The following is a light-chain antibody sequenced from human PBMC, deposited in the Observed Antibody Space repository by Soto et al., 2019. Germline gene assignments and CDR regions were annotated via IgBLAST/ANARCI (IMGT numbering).Light chain of an antibody. CDR3: SSYTTSSTLAVV. CDR1: SSDIGGYNY. V-gene: IGLV2-14*01. CDR2: DVN. J-gene: IGLJ2*01. Sequence: QSALTQPASVSGSPGQSITISGTGTSSDIGGYNYVSWYQQHPGKAPKLLIYDVNNRPSGVSNRFSGSKSGNTASLTISGLQAEDEADYYCSSYTTSSTLAVVFGGGTKLTVL.